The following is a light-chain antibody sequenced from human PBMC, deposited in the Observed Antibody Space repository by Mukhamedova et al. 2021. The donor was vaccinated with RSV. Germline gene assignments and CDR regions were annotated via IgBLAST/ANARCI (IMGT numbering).Light chain of an antibody. CDR3: QQYNNWPPFT. V-gene: IGKV3-20*01. CDR2: GAS. J-gene: IGKJ3*01. CDR1: QSVSSSY. Sequence: LSCRASQSVSSSYLAWYQQKPGQAPRLLIYGASSRATGIPDRFSGSGSGTDFTLTISRLEPEDFAVYYCQQYNNWPPFTFGPGT.